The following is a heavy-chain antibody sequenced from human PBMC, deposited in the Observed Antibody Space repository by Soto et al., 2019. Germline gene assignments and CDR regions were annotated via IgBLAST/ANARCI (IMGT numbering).Heavy chain of an antibody. CDR3: AREEVRGGGATTAY. Sequence: EVQLVESGGGLVKPGGSLRLSCAASGFTFSSYSMNWVRQAPGKGLEWVSSISSSSSYIYYADSVKGRFTISRDNAKNSRELQMNRLRAEETAVYYCAREEVRGGGATTAYWGQGTLVTVSS. J-gene: IGHJ4*02. V-gene: IGHV3-21*01. CDR1: GFTFSSYS. D-gene: IGHD1-26*01. CDR2: ISSSSSYI.